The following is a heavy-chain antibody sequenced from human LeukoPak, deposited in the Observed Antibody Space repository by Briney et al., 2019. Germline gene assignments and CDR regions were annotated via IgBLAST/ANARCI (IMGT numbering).Heavy chain of an antibody. Sequence: GGSLRLSCAASGFTFSSYWMSWVRQAPGKGLEWVANIKQDGSEKDYVDSVKGRFTISRDNAKNSLFLQMNSLRAEDTAVYYCATADFGVVENYWGQGTLVTVSS. J-gene: IGHJ4*02. CDR3: ATADFGVVENY. V-gene: IGHV3-7*01. CDR1: GFTFSSYW. CDR2: IKQDGSEK. D-gene: IGHD3-10*01.